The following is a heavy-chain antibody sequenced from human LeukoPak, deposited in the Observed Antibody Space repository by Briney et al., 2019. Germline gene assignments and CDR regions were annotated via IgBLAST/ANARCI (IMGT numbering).Heavy chain of an antibody. CDR3: ARDFARGYSYGYALFDY. Sequence: GGSLRLSCAASGFTFSSYGMHWVRQAPGKGLEWVAVIWYDGSNKYYADSVKGRFTISRDNSKNTLYLQMNSLRAEDTAVYYCARDFARGYSYGYALFDYWGQGTLVTVSS. CDR1: GFTFSSYG. J-gene: IGHJ4*02. CDR2: IWYDGSNK. D-gene: IGHD5-18*01. V-gene: IGHV3-33*01.